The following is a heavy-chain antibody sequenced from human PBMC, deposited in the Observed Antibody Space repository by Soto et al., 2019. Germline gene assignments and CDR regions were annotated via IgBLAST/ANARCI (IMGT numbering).Heavy chain of an antibody. Sequence: EVQLLESGGGLVQTGGSRRLSCAASGFTFSSYAMNWVRQAPGKGLEWVSAISGSGSSTYYADSVKGRFTMSRDNSKNTLYLQMNSLRAEDTAVYYCAKQLPYSGSDYWGQGTLVTVSS. V-gene: IGHV3-23*01. CDR1: GFTFSSYA. D-gene: IGHD5-12*01. CDR2: ISGSGSST. CDR3: AKQLPYSGSDY. J-gene: IGHJ4*02.